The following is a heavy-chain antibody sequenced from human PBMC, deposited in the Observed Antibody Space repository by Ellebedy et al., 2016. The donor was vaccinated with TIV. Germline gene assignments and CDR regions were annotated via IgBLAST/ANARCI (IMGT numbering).Heavy chain of an antibody. CDR3: ARGLAAAGTSHY. V-gene: IGHV1-18*04. Sequence: AASVKVSCKASGYTFTSYYIHWVRQAPGQGLEWMGWISAYNGNTNYAQKLQGRVTMTTDTSTSTAYMELRSLRSDDTAVYYCARGLAAAGTSHYWGQGTLVTVSS. CDR1: GYTFTSYY. CDR2: ISAYNGNT. J-gene: IGHJ4*02. D-gene: IGHD6-25*01.